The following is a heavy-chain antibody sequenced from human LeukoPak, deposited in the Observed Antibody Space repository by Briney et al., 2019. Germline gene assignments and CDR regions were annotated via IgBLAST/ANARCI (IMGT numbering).Heavy chain of an antibody. D-gene: IGHD4-17*01. V-gene: IGHV3-48*01. J-gene: IGHJ4*02. CDR1: GFTFSSYS. CDR3: ARGSYGDYVYYFDY. CDR2: INNSDKSM. Sequence: GGSLRLSCAASGFTFSSYSMNWIRQAPGKGLEWVSYINNSDKSMYADSVKGRFTISRDNSKNTLYLQMNSLRAEDTAVYYCARGSYGDYVYYFDYWGQGTLVTVSS.